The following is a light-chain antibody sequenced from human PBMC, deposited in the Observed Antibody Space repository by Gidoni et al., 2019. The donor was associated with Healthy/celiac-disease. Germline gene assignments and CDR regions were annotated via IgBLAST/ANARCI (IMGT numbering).Light chain of an antibody. CDR1: SSYVGGYNY. V-gene: IGLV2-8*01. CDR3: SSYAGSNNLV. Sequence: QSALTQPPSASGSPGQSVTIYCTGTSSYVGGYNYVSGYQSHPCTAPTLIIYEVSNRPSRVPARFSCSKSCTTASLPVSGLQAENEADYYCSSYAGSNNLVFGGGTKLTVL. CDR2: EVS. J-gene: IGLJ2*01.